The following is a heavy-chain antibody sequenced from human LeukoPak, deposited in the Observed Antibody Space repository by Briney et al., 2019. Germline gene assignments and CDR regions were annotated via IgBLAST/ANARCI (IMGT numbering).Heavy chain of an antibody. CDR3: ATELLWFGELSATNDY. CDR2: IRYDGSNK. J-gene: IGHJ4*02. D-gene: IGHD3-10*01. CDR1: GFTFNNYG. Sequence: PGGSLRLSCAASGFTFNNYGMHWVRQAPGKGLEWLAFIRYDGSNKYYADSVKGRFTISRDNSKNTLYLQMNSLRAEDTAVYYCATELLWFGELSATNDYWGQGTLVTVSS. V-gene: IGHV3-30*02.